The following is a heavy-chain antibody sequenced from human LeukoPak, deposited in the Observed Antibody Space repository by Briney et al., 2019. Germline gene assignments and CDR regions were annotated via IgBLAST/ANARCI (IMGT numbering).Heavy chain of an antibody. CDR3: ARMVVTLTDAFDI. CDR1: GFTFSSYW. V-gene: IGHV3-7*01. J-gene: IGHJ3*02. Sequence: PGGSLRLSCAASGFTFSSYWMSWVRQAPGKGLEWVANIKQDGSEKYYVDSVKGRFTISRDNAKNSLYLQMNSLRAEDTAVYYCARMVVTLTDAFDIWGQGTMVTVSS. D-gene: IGHD4-23*01. CDR2: IKQDGSEK.